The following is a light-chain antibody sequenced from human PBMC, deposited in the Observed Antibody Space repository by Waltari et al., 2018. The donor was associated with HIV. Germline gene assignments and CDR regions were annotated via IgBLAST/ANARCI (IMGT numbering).Light chain of an antibody. J-gene: IGKJ2*01. CDR1: QSITNF. CDR2: KAS. V-gene: IGKV1-5*03. CDR3: QQYSRFPVT. Sequence: DIQLTQSPSTLSASIGDRVTITFRASQSITNFLAWYQQKPGRDPNLLISKASILQSGVPSNFSGSGAGTHFTLTISGLRLDDCATYYCQQYSRFPVTFGQGTKL.